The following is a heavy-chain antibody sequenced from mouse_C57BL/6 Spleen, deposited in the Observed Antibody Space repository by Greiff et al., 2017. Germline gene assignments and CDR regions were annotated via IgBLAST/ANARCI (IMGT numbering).Heavy chain of an antibody. J-gene: IGHJ3*01. CDR1: GYSFTGYY. D-gene: IGHD1-1*01. CDR2: INPSTGGT. Sequence: VQLQQSGPELVKPGASVKISCKASGYSFTGYYMNWVKQSPEKSLEWIGEINPSTGGTTYNQKFKAKATLTVDKSSSTAYMQLKSLTSEDSAVYYCARYGSSPAWFAYWGQGTLVTVSA. V-gene: IGHV1-42*01. CDR3: ARYGSSPAWFAY.